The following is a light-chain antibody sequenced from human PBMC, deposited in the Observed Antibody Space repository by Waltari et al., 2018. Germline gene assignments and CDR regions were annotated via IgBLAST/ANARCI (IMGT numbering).Light chain of an antibody. V-gene: IGKV4-1*01. CDR3: QQYYSTPRT. CDR2: WAS. J-gene: IGKJ1*01. Sequence: DIVMTQSPASLAVSLGERATINCKSSQYVLYSSNNKNYLAWYQQKPGQPPKLLIYWASARESGVPDRFSGSGSGTDFTLTISSLQAEDVAVYYCQQYYSTPRTFGQGTKVEIK. CDR1: QYVLYSSNNKNY.